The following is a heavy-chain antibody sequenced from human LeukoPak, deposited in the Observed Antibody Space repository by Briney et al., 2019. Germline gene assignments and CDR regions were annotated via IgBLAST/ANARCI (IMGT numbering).Heavy chain of an antibody. J-gene: IGHJ6*03. CDR2: INWNGGST. CDR1: GFAFDDYG. D-gene: IGHD6-6*01. V-gene: IGHV3-20*01. CDR3: ARVPKYPYYYMDV. Sequence: PGGSLRLSCAASGFAFDDYGMTWVRQAPGKGLEWVSDINWNGGSTTYADSVKGRFTISRDNAKNSLYLQMNGLRAEDTALYHCARVPKYPYYYMDVWGKGTTVTVSS.